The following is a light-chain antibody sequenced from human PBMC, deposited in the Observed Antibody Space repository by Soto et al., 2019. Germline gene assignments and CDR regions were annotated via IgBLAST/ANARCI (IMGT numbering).Light chain of an antibody. CDR1: SGDVGGYKF. CDR2: EVS. CDR3: GSYTGNLYV. J-gene: IGLJ1*01. Sequence: QSALTQPASVSGSPGQSITIYCTGTSGDVGGYKFVSWYQQHPGKAPKLMIYEVSNRPSGVSSRFSGSKSGNTASLTISWLQAEDEADYFCGSYTGNLYVFGNGTKVTV. V-gene: IGLV2-14*01.